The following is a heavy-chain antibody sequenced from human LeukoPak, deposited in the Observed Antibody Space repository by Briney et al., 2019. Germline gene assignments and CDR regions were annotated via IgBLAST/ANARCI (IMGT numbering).Heavy chain of an antibody. CDR2: ISSSSSYI. Sequence: GGSLRLSCAASRFTFSSYSMNWVRQAPGKGLEWVSSISSSSSYIYYADSVKGRFTISRDNAKNSLYLQMNSLRAEDTAVYYCATEDSDAFDIWGQGTMVTVSS. J-gene: IGHJ3*02. D-gene: IGHD3-22*01. CDR1: RFTFSSYS. CDR3: ATEDSDAFDI. V-gene: IGHV3-21*01.